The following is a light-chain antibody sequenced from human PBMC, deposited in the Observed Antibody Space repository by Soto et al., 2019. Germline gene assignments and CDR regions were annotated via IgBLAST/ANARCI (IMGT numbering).Light chain of an antibody. V-gene: IGLV2-11*01. Sequence: QSALTQPRSVSGSPGQSVTISCTGTSSDVGGYNYVSWYQQHPGKAPKLMIYDVSKRPSGVPDRFSGSKSGNTASLTISGLQAEEEADYYCCSYAGSYWVFGGGTQLPVL. J-gene: IGLJ3*02. CDR3: CSYAGSYWV. CDR1: SSDVGGYNY. CDR2: DVS.